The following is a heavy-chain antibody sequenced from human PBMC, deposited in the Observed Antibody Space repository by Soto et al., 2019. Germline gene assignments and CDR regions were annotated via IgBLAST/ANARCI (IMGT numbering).Heavy chain of an antibody. J-gene: IGHJ5*02. CDR1: GFIFSDYY. CDR3: AKEYLGRTNWFDP. D-gene: IGHD2-2*02. CDR2: ISSSSSYT. V-gene: IGHV3-11*05. Sequence: PGGSLRLSCAASGFIFSDYYMSWIRQAPGKGLEWVSYISSSSSYTNYADSVKGRFTISRDNSKNTLYLQMNSLRAEDTAVYYCAKEYLGRTNWFDPWGQGTLVTVSS.